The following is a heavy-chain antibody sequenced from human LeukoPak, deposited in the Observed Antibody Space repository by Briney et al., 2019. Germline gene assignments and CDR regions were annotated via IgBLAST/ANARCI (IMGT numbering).Heavy chain of an antibody. CDR2: ISYDGSNK. J-gene: IGHJ3*02. CDR1: GGSFSGYY. D-gene: IGHD5-12*01. CDR3: VSHPRGYGIFHI. Sequence: LSLTCAVYGGSFSGYYWSWIRQPPGKGLEWVAVISYDGSNKHYADSVKGRFTISRDNSKNTLYLQMNSLRAEDTAVYYCVSHPRGYGIFHIWGQGTMLTVSS. V-gene: IGHV3-30*03.